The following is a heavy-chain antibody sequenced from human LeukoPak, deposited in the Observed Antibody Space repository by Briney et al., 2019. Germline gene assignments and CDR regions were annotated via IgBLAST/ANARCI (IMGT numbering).Heavy chain of an antibody. CDR1: GFTFSAHG. CDR2: ISYDGSQI. D-gene: IGHD6-6*01. V-gene: IGHV3-30*18. J-gene: IGHJ4*02. CDR3: AKDLGGSSFVLDY. Sequence: PGRSLRLSCAASGFTFSAHGMHWVRQAPGKGLEGVGYISYDGSQISYTESVKGRFTLSRDNSKSTSYLQMNTLRTADTAIYFCAKDLGGSSFVLDYWGQGNLVTVSS.